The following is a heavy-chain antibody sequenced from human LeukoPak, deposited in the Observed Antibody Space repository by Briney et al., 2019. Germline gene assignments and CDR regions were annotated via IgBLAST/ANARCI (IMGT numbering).Heavy chain of an antibody. D-gene: IGHD3-22*01. CDR3: ARDLRATRGYYYDSSGYHGLDY. Sequence: SRTLSLTCAISGDSVSSNSAAWNWIRQSPSRGLEWLGRTYYRSKWYNDYAVSVKSRITINPDTSKNQFSLQLNSVTPEDTAVYYCARDLRATRGYYYDSSGYHGLDYWGQGTLVTVSS. CDR1: GDSVSSNSAA. V-gene: IGHV6-1*01. J-gene: IGHJ4*02. CDR2: TYYRSKWYN.